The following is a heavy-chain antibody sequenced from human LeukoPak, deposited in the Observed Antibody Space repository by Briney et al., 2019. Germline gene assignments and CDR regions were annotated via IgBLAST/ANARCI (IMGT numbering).Heavy chain of an antibody. D-gene: IGHD4-17*01. Sequence: GGSLRLSCVASGFTFSTYWMNWVRQAPGKGLEWVSTISNSGGSTYYADSVKGRFSISRDNSKNTLYLQMNSLRAEDTAVYYCAKVGYGDYARFDYWGQGTLVTVSS. V-gene: IGHV3-23*01. CDR2: ISNSGGST. CDR3: AKVGYGDYARFDY. J-gene: IGHJ4*02. CDR1: GFTFSTYW.